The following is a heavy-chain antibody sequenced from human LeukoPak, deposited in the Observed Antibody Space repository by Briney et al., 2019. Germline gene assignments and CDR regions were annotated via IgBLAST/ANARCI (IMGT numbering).Heavy chain of an antibody. CDR2: INPNSGGT. CDR3: ARETTIATAGTAGINFDY. Sequence: ASVKVSCKASGYTFTGYYIHWVRQAPGQGLEWMGWINPNSGGTNYVQKFQGRVTMTRDTSITTAYMELSGLRSDDTAVYYCARETTIATAGTAGINFDYWGQGTLVTVSS. V-gene: IGHV1-2*02. D-gene: IGHD6-13*01. J-gene: IGHJ4*02. CDR1: GYTFTGYY.